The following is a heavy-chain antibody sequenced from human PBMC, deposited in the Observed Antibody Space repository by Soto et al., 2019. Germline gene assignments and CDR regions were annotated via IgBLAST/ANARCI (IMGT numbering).Heavy chain of an antibody. Sequence: ELQLVESGGGLVQPGGSLRVSCAASGFIFRSYAFNWIRQAPGKGLEWVAYISVGSGSIFYADSVKGRFTISRDDGKNSLYLQRNSLSGDDTAVYYCVRDDGWAFDFWGQGTMVTVSS. CDR1: GFIFRSYA. CDR2: ISVGSGSI. CDR3: VRDDGWAFDF. V-gene: IGHV3-48*01. J-gene: IGHJ3*01. D-gene: IGHD1-26*01.